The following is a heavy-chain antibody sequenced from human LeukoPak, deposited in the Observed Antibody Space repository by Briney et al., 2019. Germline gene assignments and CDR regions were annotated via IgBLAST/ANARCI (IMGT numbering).Heavy chain of an antibody. V-gene: IGHV4-31*03. CDR1: GGSISSGGYY. J-gene: IGHJ4*02. D-gene: IGHD6-13*01. CDR3: ARVGYSSSWYFDY. Sequence: SETLSLTCTVSGGSISSGGYYWSWIRQHPGKGLEWIGYIYYSGSTYYNPSLKSRVTISVDTSKNQFSLKLSSVTAADTAVYYCARVGYSSSWYFDYWGQGTLVTVSS. CDR2: IYYSGST.